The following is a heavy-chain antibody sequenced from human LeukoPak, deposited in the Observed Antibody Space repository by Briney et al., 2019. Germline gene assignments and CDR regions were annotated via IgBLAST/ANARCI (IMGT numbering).Heavy chain of an antibody. J-gene: IGHJ4*02. D-gene: IGHD2-15*01. Sequence: SETLSLTCTVSGGSISSYYWSWLRQPAGKGLEWIGRIYTSGSTNYNPSLKSRVTMSVDTSKNQFSLKLSSVTAADTAVYYCARARLRSRLYCSGGSCYVDYWGQGTLVTVSS. CDR1: GGSISSYY. V-gene: IGHV4-4*07. CDR2: IYTSGST. CDR3: ARARLRSRLYCSGGSCYVDY.